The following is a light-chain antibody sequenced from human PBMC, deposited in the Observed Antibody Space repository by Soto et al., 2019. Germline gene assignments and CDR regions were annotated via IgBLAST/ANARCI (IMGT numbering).Light chain of an antibody. V-gene: IGKV3-15*01. Sequence: EVVLTQSPATLSVSPGERATLSCRASHNINTILAWYQQKPGQAPRLLIYRASTRATGIPARFSGSGSGTELALTITSLQSEDFAVYYCQQYNNWPITFGQGTRLEI. CDR1: HNINTI. CDR3: QQYNNWPIT. J-gene: IGKJ5*01. CDR2: RAS.